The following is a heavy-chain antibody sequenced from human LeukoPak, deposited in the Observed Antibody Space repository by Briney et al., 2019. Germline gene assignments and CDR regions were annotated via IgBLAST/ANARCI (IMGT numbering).Heavy chain of an antibody. V-gene: IGHV3-21*01. Sequence: GGSLRLSCAASVFTFSSYSMNWVRQAPGKGLEWVSSISSSSSYIYYADSVKGRFTISRDNAKNSLYLQMNSLRAEDTAVYYCARGVGAIINPFDYWGQGTLVTVSS. D-gene: IGHD1-26*01. CDR3: ARGVGAIINPFDY. CDR2: ISSSSSYI. CDR1: VFTFSSYS. J-gene: IGHJ4*02.